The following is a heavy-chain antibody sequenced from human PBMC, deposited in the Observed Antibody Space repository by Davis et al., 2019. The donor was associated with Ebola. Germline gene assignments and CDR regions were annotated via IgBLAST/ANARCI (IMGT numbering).Heavy chain of an antibody. CDR2: LGTSADT. D-gene: IGHD3-22*01. Sequence: GESLKISCAASGFVFRNYVMSWVRQAPGKGLEWVSTLGTSADTYYADSVKGRFTVSRDNSENMLYLQMSTLRAEDTAVYSCARARSASYYDGSGYYPDYWGQGTLVTVAS. V-gene: IGHV3-23*01. CDR1: GFVFRNYV. J-gene: IGHJ4*02. CDR3: ARARSASYYDGSGYYPDY.